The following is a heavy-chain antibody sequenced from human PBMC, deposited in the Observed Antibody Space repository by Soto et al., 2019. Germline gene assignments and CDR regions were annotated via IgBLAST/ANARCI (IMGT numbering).Heavy chain of an antibody. Sequence: EVQLVESGGGLVQPGGSLRLSCAASGFTFSTSWMTWVRQAPGKGLEWVANIKEDGSETYYLDSVKGRFTVSKENAKNSLYLQMNSLRAEDTAVYYCARDRGPNTFDYWGQGTLVTVSS. CDR2: IKEDGSET. J-gene: IGHJ4*02. CDR1: GFTFSTSW. CDR3: ARDRGPNTFDY. V-gene: IGHV3-7*01.